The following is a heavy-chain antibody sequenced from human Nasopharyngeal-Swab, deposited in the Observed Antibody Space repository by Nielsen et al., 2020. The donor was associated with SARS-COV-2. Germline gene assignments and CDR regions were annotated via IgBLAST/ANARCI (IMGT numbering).Heavy chain of an antibody. V-gene: IGHV4-4*02. J-gene: IGHJ6*03. CDR3: ARHTYHYYYFYMDV. Sequence: WIRQPPGKGLEWIGEIYHSGSTNYNPSLKSRVTISVDKSKNQFSLKLSSVTAADTAVYYCARHTYHYYYFYMDVWGRGTTVTVSS. D-gene: IGHD2-21*01. CDR2: IYHSGST.